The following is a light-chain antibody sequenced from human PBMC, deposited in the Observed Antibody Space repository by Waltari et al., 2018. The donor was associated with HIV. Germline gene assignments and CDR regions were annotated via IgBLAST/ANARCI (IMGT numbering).Light chain of an antibody. Sequence: IALTQSPGTLSLSPGERATLSCRASQTIRSTYLAWYQQTPGQAPRLLIYGASSRATGIPDRFSGSGSGTEFTLTISSLEPEDCAVYYCQQYIGSPRTFGQGTKVELK. V-gene: IGKV3-20*01. CDR1: QTIRSTY. CDR2: GAS. CDR3: QQYIGSPRT. J-gene: IGKJ1*01.